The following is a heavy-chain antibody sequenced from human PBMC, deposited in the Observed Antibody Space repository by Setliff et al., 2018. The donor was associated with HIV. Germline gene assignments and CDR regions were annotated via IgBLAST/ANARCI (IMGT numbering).Heavy chain of an antibody. CDR1: GGSISNRY. CDR3: ARSRPTVAGFYFDY. V-gene: IGHV4-4*09. J-gene: IGHJ4*02. Sequence: PSETLSLTCTVSGGSISNRYWSWIRETPGKGLEWIGYIYTSGSTIYNPSLQSRVTISVDTSKNQFSLKLSSLTAADTAVYYCARSRPTVAGFYFDYWGQGTLVTVSS. CDR2: IYTSGST. D-gene: IGHD4-17*01.